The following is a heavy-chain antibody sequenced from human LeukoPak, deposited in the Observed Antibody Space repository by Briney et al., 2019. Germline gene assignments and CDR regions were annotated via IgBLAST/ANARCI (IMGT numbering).Heavy chain of an antibody. CDR2: ISYDGSNK. CDR1: GFTFSSYA. Sequence: GGSLRLSCAASGFTFSSYAMHWVRQAPGKGLEWVAVISYDGSNKYYADSVKGRFTISRDNSKNTLYLQMNSLRAEDTAVYYCARDSSGYYGQYAFDIWGQGTMVTVSS. V-gene: IGHV3-30*04. J-gene: IGHJ3*02. CDR3: ARDSSGYYGQYAFDI. D-gene: IGHD3-22*01.